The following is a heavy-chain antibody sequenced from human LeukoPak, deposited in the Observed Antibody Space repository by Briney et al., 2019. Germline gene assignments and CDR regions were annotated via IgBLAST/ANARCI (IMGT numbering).Heavy chain of an antibody. CDR1: GFTLSDHY. CDR3: ARDYGSGLTKGYYLDS. V-gene: IGHV3-30*03. Sequence: TGGSLRLSCAASGFTLSDHYMDWVRQGPGKGLEWVGIISYDGTNKNLADSVNGRFTISRDNSKSTLYLQMNSLRAEDTAIYYCARDYGSGLTKGYYLDSWGQGTLVTVSS. D-gene: IGHD3-10*01. J-gene: IGHJ4*02. CDR2: ISYDGTNK.